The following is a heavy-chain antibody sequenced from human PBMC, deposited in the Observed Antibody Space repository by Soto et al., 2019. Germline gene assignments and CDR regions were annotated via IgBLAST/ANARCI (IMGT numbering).Heavy chain of an antibody. V-gene: IGHV1-69*13. CDR3: AREFAPATIFGVEHNLNWFDP. J-gene: IGHJ5*02. CDR1: GGTFSSYA. Sequence: GASVKVSCKASGGTFSSYAISWVRQAPGQGLEWMGGIIPIFGTANYAQKFQGRVTITADESTSTAYMELSSLRSEDTAVYYCAREFAPATIFGVEHNLNWFDPWGQGTLVTVSS. D-gene: IGHD3-3*01. CDR2: IIPIFGTA.